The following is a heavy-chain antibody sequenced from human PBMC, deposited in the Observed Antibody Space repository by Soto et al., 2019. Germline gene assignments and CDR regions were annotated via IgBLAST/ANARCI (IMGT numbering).Heavy chain of an antibody. V-gene: IGHV1-18*01. CDR3: ARDITGATGDY. D-gene: IGHD1-26*01. Sequence: ASVKVSCKASGYTFINQNIFWVRQAPGEGLEWMGWISTSNGDTNYAQKFRDRVTMTTDTSTRTAYLELRSLRYDDTAVYYCARDITGATGDYWGQGTLVTVSS. CDR2: ISTSNGDT. CDR1: GYTFINQN. J-gene: IGHJ4*02.